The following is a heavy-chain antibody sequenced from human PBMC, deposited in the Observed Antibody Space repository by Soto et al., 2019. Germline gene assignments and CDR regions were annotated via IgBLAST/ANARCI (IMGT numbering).Heavy chain of an antibody. Sequence: WGSLRLSCAASGFTLSIYAVSWVGQAPGKGVEWVSDISGSGGRTYYADSVKGRFTIYSDNSKKTLYMQMISLRAEDTAVYYCAIYFTDVWGKGTTVTVSS. CDR1: GFTLSIYA. V-gene: IGHV3-23*01. CDR2: ISGSGGRT. J-gene: IGHJ6*03. CDR3: AIYFTDV.